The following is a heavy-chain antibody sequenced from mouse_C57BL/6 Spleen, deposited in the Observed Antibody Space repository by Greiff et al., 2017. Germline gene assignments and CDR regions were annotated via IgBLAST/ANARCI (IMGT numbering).Heavy chain of an antibody. CDR1: GFTFSDYY. CDR2: INYDGSST. D-gene: IGHD5-5*01. CDR3: ARTLPWYFDV. V-gene: IGHV5-16*01. J-gene: IGHJ1*03. Sequence: EVQRVESEGGLVQPGSSMKLSCTASGFTFSDYYMAWVRQVPEKGLEWVANINYDGSSTYYLDSLKSRFIISRDNAKNILYLQMSSLKSEDTATYYCARTLPWYFDVWGTGTTVTVSS.